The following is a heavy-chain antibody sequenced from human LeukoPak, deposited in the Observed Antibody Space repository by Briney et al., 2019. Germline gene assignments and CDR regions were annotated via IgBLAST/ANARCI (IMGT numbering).Heavy chain of an antibody. CDR1: GFTFNRYW. Sequence: GGSLRLSCAASGFTFNRYWMHWFRQAPGEGPVWVAHILNDGGSTSYADSVKGRFTISRDNAKNTLSLQMNSLRAEDTAVYYCVRHNYGYDYWGQGTPVTVSS. J-gene: IGHJ4*02. CDR3: VRHNYGYDY. V-gene: IGHV3-74*01. CDR2: ILNDGGST. D-gene: IGHD5-18*01.